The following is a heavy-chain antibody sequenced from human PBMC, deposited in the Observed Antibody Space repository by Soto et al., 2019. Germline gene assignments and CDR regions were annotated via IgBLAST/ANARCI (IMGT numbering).Heavy chain of an antibody. Sequence: PGESLKISCKGSGYSFAGYWITWVRQKPGKGLEWMGRIDPSDSQTYYSPSFRGHVTISVTKSITTVFLQWSSLRASDTAMYYCARQIYDSDTGPNFQYSFDSWGQGPSLTVSS. J-gene: IGHJ4*02. D-gene: IGHD3-22*01. V-gene: IGHV5-10-1*01. CDR1: GYSFAGYW. CDR2: IDPSDSQT. CDR3: ARQIYDSDTGPNFQYSFDS.